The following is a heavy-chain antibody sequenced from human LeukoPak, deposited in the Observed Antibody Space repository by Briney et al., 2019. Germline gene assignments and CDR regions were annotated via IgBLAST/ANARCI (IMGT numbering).Heavy chain of an antibody. Sequence: SVKVSCKASGGPFTSYAISWVRQAPGQGLEWMGGIIPIFGTANYAQKFQGRVTITTDESTSTAYMELSSLRSEDTAVYYCASGVAYDSSGRPHYWGQGTLVTVSS. J-gene: IGHJ4*02. V-gene: IGHV1-69*05. CDR2: IIPIFGTA. CDR3: ASGVAYDSSGRPHY. D-gene: IGHD3-22*01. CDR1: GGPFTSYA.